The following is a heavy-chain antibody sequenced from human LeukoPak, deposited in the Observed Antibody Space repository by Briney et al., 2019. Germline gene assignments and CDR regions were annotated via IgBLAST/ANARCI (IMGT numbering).Heavy chain of an antibody. Sequence: ASVKVSCKASGYTFTGCYMHWVRQAPGQGLEWMGWINPNSGGTNYAQKFQGRVTMTRDTSISTAYMELSRLRSDDTAVYYCARLCYGDYVNWFDPWGQGTLVTVSS. CDR2: INPNSGGT. CDR1: GYTFTGCY. D-gene: IGHD4-17*01. CDR3: ARLCYGDYVNWFDP. J-gene: IGHJ5*02. V-gene: IGHV1-2*02.